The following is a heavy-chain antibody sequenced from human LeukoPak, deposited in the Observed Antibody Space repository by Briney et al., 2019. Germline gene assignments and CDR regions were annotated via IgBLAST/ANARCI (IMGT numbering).Heavy chain of an antibody. CDR2: IYYSGST. V-gene: IGHV4-59*01. J-gene: IGHJ5*02. D-gene: IGHD3-3*01. CDR1: GGSISSYY. CDR3: ARAGGYYDFWSGFGWFDP. Sequence: SETLSLTCTVSGGSISSYYWSWIRQPPGKGLEWIGYIYYSGSTNYNPSLKSRVTISVDTSKNQFSLKLSSVTAADTAVYYCARAGGYYDFWSGFGWFDPWGQGTLVTVSP.